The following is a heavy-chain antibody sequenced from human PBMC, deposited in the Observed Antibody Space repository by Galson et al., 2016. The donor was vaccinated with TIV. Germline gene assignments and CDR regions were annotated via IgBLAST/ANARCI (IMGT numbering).Heavy chain of an antibody. CDR2: INPSGGST. D-gene: IGHD1-26*01. V-gene: IGHV1-46*03. J-gene: IGHJ3*02. Sequence: SVKVSCKASGYTFTSFDISWVRQAPGRGLEWMGIINPSGGSTTYAQKFQGRVTMTRDTSTATVYMELSSLRNEDTAVYYCAIPWGELFGLGSLDIWGQGTMVTVAS. CDR3: AIPWGELFGLGSLDI. CDR1: GYTFTSFD.